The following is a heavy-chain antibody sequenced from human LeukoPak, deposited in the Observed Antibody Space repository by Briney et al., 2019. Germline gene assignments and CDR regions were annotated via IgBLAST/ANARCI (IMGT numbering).Heavy chain of an antibody. CDR1: GYTFTGYG. D-gene: IGHD4-17*01. Sequence: ASVKVSCKASGYTFTGYGISWVRQGPVQGLEWMGWINPNSGGTNYAQKFQGRVTMTRDTSISTAYMELSRLRSDDTAVYYCARARGPYGDDAFDIWGQGTMVTVSS. V-gene: IGHV1-2*02. CDR3: ARARGPYGDDAFDI. CDR2: INPNSGGT. J-gene: IGHJ3*02.